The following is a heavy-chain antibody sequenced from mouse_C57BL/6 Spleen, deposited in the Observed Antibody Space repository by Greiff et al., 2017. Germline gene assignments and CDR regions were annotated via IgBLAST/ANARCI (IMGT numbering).Heavy chain of an antibody. CDR1: GYSFTSYY. D-gene: IGHD2-3*01. Sequence: QVQLQQSGPELVKPGASVKISCKASGYSFTSYYIHWVKQRPGQGLEWIGWIYPGSGNTKYNEKFKGKATLTADTSSSTAYMQRSSLTSEDSAVYYCARENYDGNLDWYFDVWGTGTTVTVSS. V-gene: IGHV1-66*01. CDR3: ARENYDGNLDWYFDV. J-gene: IGHJ1*03. CDR2: IYPGSGNT.